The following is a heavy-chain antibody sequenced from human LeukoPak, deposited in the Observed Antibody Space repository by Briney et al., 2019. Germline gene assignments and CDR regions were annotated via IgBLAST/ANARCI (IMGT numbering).Heavy chain of an antibody. D-gene: IGHD5-12*01. CDR2: ISGSGGRT. V-gene: IGHV3-23*01. J-gene: IGHJ4*02. CDR1: GLTFSSYA. Sequence: GESLRLSCVASGLTFSSYAMSWARHAPGEGLEWVSAISGSGGRTYYADSVKGRFTICRDNSKNTPYLQINSLRADDPAVYYCAKPVKSGYLMYYFDYWGQGTLVTVSS. CDR3: AKPVKSGYLMYYFDY.